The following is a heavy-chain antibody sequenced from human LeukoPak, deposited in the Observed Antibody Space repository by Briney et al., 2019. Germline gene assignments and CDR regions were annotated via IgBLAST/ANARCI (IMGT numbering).Heavy chain of an antibody. V-gene: IGHV3-23*01. CDR3: AKDKGIAAAGNEGNYFDY. CDR1: GFTFSSYA. CDR2: ISGSGGST. Sequence: GGSLRLSCAASGFTFSSYAMSWVRQAPGKGLEWVSAISGSGGSTYYADSVKGRFTISRDNSKNTLYLQMNSLRAEDTAVYYCAKDKGIAAAGNEGNYFDYWGQGTLVTVSS. D-gene: IGHD6-13*01. J-gene: IGHJ4*02.